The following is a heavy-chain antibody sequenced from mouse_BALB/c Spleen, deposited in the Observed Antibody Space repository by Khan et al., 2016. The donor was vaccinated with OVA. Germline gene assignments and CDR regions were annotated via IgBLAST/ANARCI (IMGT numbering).Heavy chain of an antibody. V-gene: IGHV1-26*01. CDR1: GYSFTGYY. CDR2: VNLNTGNT. Sequence: VQLKQSGPDLVKPGASVKMSCKASGYSFTGYYMNWVKQSHGKSLECIGRVNLNTGNTKYNQKFKGKAILIVDTSSSTAYMELRSLTSEDSAVYYCARGYDFFAYWGQGTLVTVAA. CDR3: ARGYDFFAY. J-gene: IGHJ3*01. D-gene: IGHD2-14*01.